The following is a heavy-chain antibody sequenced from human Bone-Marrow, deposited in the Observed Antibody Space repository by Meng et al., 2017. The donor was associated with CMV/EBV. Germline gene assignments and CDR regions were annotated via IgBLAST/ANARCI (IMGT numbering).Heavy chain of an antibody. V-gene: IGHV1-69*06. J-gene: IGHJ3*02. CDR2: IIPIFGTA. CDR1: GGTCSSYA. CDR3: AREGPLRPDAFDI. Sequence: KASGGTCSSYAISWVRQAPGQGLEWMGGIIPIFGTANYAQKFQGRVTITADKSTSTAYMELSSLRSEDTAVYYCAREGPLRPDAFDIWGQGTMVTVSS. D-gene: IGHD4-17*01.